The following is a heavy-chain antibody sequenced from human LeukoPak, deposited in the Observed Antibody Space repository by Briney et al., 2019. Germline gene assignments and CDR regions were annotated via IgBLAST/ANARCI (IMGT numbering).Heavy chain of an antibody. D-gene: IGHD5-12*01. CDR2: IIPIFGTA. Sequence: SVKVSCKASGGTFSSCAISWVRQAPGQGLEWMGGIIPIFGTANYAQKFQGRVTITADKSTSTAYMELSSLRSEDTAVYYCARMGAGWLRYNYFDYWGQGTLVTVSS. CDR3: ARMGAGWLRYNYFDY. J-gene: IGHJ4*02. CDR1: GGTFSSCA. V-gene: IGHV1-69*06.